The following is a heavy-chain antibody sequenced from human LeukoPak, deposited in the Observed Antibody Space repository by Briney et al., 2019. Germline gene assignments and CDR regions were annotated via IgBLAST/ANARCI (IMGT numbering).Heavy chain of an antibody. CDR1: GYTFTSYG. J-gene: IGHJ4*02. CDR2: ISAYNGNT. CDR3: ARGQGVYDSSGYYDY. D-gene: IGHD3-22*01. V-gene: IGHV1-18*01. Sequence: GASVKVSCKASGYTFTSYGISWVRQAPGQGLEWMGWISAYNGNTNYAQKLQGRVTMTTDTSTSTAYMELRNLRSDDTAVYYCARGQGVYDSSGYYDYWGQGTLVTVSS.